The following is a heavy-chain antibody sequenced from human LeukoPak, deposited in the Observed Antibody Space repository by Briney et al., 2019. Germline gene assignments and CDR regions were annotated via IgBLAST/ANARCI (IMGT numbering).Heavy chain of an antibody. CDR1: GYSINSGYY. D-gene: IGHD3-16*02. J-gene: IGHJ4*02. Sequence: SETLSLTCTVSGYSINSGYYWGWIRQPPGKGLEWIGEINHSGSTNYNPSLKSRVTISVDTSKNQFSLKLSSVTAADTAVYYCARQYYDYVWGSYRSYYFDYWGQGTLVTVSS. V-gene: IGHV4-38-2*02. CDR2: INHSGST. CDR3: ARQYYDYVWGSYRSYYFDY.